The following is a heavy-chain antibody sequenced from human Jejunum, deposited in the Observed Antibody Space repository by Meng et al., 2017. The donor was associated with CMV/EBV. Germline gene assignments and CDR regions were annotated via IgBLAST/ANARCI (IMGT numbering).Heavy chain of an antibody. CDR3: ARVPRGQTGAYDY. D-gene: IGHD3-10*01. Sequence: AASGFNFSDYYMSWIRQAPGKGLEWVSYISNSGSKIYYADSVKGRFTISRDNAKNSLYLQMNSLRAEDTAVHYCARVPRGQTGAYDYWGQGTLVTVSS. CDR1: GFNFSDYY. CDR2: ISNSGSKI. J-gene: IGHJ4*02. V-gene: IGHV3-11*04.